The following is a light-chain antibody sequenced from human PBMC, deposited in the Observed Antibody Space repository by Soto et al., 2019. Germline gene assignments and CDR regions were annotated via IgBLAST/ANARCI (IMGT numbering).Light chain of an antibody. CDR2: GAS. Sequence: IVLTQSPDTLSLSPGERATLFCRASQSVSSLYLAWYQQKPGQAPRLLIYGASSRATGIPDRFSGSGSGTDFTIIISRLEPEDCAVYYCQQYGSSFGQGTRLDIK. CDR1: QSVSSLY. J-gene: IGKJ5*01. V-gene: IGKV3-20*01. CDR3: QQYGSS.